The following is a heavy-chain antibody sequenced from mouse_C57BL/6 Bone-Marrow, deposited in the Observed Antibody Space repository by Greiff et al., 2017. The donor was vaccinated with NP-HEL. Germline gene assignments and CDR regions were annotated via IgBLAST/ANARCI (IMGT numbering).Heavy chain of an antibody. D-gene: IGHD2-2*01. J-gene: IGHJ4*01. Sequence: QVQLQQSGAELVKPGASVKLSCKASGYTFTSYWMHWVKQRPGQGLEWIGMIHPNSGSTNYNEKFKSKATLTVDKSSSTAYMQLSSLTSEDSAVYYCARSGLLWLRRIEYYAMDYWGQGTSVTVSS. CDR3: ARSGLLWLRRIEYYAMDY. CDR1: GYTFTSYW. V-gene: IGHV1-64*01. CDR2: IHPNSGST.